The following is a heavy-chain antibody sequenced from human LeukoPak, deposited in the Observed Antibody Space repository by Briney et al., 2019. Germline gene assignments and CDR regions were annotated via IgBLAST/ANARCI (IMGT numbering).Heavy chain of an antibody. CDR1: GGSIGSYY. Sequence: SETLSLTCTVSGGSIGSYYWSWIRQPPGKGLEWIGYIYYSGSTNYNPSLKSRVTISVDTSKNQFSLKLSSVTAADTAVYYCARGGKMYSSSWYASNYYGMDVWRQGTTVTVSS. D-gene: IGHD6-13*01. CDR3: ARGGKMYSSSWYASNYYGMDV. J-gene: IGHJ6*02. V-gene: IGHV4-59*01. CDR2: IYYSGST.